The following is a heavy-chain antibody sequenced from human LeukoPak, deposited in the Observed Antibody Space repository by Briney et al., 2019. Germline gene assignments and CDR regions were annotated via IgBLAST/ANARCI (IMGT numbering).Heavy chain of an antibody. CDR3: ARGHWPYSSACPFDS. CDR1: GFTFSAYT. J-gene: IGHJ4*02. Sequence: GGSLRLSCAASGFTFSAYTMHWVRQAPGKGLEWVAVISYDGSYKYYADSVRGRFTFSRDNSKNTLYLQMNSLRAEDTAVYYCARGHWPYSSACPFDSWGQGTLVTVSS. D-gene: IGHD6-25*01. CDR2: ISYDGSYK. V-gene: IGHV3-30*04.